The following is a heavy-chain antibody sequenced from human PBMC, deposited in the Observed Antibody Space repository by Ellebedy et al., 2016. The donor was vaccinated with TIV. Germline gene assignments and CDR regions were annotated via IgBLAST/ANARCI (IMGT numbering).Heavy chain of an antibody. J-gene: IGHJ6*02. CDR1: GGSISNYY. CDR3: ARVRTNWNDERYGMDV. V-gene: IGHV4-59*04. Sequence: SETLSLTCTVSGGSISNYYWSWIRQSPGKGLEWIGYSAYGGSTNYNPSLKSRVTMSVDTSKNQFSLKLSSVTAADTAVYYCARVRTNWNDERYGMDVWGQGTTVTVSS. CDR2: SAYGGST. D-gene: IGHD1-1*01.